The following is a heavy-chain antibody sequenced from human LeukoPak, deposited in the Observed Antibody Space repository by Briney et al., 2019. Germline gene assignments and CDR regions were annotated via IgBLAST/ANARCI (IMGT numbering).Heavy chain of an antibody. Sequence: GGSLRLSCAASGFTFSSYAMHWVRQAPGKGLEWVAVISYDGSNKYYADSVKGRFTISRDNSKNQFSLQLNSVTPEDTAVYYCARDRHVGITGTANLYYYYGMDVWGQGTTVTVSS. J-gene: IGHJ6*02. CDR2: ISYDGSNK. V-gene: IGHV3-30*04. CDR3: ARDRHVGITGTANLYYYYGMDV. CDR1: GFTFSSYA. D-gene: IGHD1-20*01.